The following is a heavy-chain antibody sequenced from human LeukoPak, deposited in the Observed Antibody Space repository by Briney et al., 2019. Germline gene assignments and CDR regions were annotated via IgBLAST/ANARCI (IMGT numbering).Heavy chain of an antibody. CDR1: GFTFSSYA. CDR2: LSNTGIAT. Sequence: GGSLRLSCAASGFTFSSYAMSWVRQAPGKGLEWVSTLSNTGIATYYADSVKGRFTISRDNYENTLFLQMNYLRAEDTATYYCAKVPYSDYGSGRPPFMDVWGQRTTVALSS. CDR3: AKVPYSDYGSGRPPFMDV. V-gene: IGHV3-23*01. D-gene: IGHD3-10*01. J-gene: IGHJ6*02.